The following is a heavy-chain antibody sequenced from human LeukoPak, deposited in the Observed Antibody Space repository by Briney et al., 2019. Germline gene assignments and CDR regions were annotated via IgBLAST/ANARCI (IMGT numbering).Heavy chain of an antibody. V-gene: IGHV4-59*08. CDR1: GDSINNYY. CDR3: ARAVRDQGELDDAFDI. Sequence: SETLSLTCTVSGDSINNYYWSWIRQPPGKGLEWIGYIYYSGSTYYNPSLKSRVTISVDTSKNQFSLKLSSVTAADTAVYYCARAVRDQGELDDAFDIWGQGTMVTVSS. D-gene: IGHD3-3*01. J-gene: IGHJ3*02. CDR2: IYYSGST.